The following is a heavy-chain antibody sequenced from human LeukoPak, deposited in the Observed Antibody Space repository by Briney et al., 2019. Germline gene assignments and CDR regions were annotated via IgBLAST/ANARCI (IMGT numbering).Heavy chain of an antibody. J-gene: IGHJ4*02. D-gene: IGHD3-22*01. Sequence: ASVKVSCKASGGTFSSYAISWVRQAPGQGLEWMGGIIPIFGTANYAQKFQGRVTITADESTSTAYMELSSLRSEDTAVYYSARATLFSRGQYYYDSSGYFDYWGQGILVTVSS. CDR3: ARATLFSRGQYYYDSSGYFDY. V-gene: IGHV1-69*13. CDR1: GGTFSSYA. CDR2: IIPIFGTA.